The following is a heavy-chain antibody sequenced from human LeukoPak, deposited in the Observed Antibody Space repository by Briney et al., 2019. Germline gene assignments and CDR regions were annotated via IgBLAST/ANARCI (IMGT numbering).Heavy chain of an antibody. J-gene: IGHJ4*02. CDR1: GFTFSSYA. CDR3: AREGYNSGPDFDY. Sequence: GGSLRLSCAASGFTFSSYAMSWVRQAPGKGLEWVPAVSGSGGRTYYADSVKGRFTISRDNSKNTLCLQMNSLRAEDTAVYYCAREGYNSGPDFDYWGQGTLVTVSS. CDR2: VSGSGGRT. V-gene: IGHV3-23*01. D-gene: IGHD6-19*01.